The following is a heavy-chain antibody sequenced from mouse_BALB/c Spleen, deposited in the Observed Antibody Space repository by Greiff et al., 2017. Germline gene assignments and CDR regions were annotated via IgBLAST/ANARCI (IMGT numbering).Heavy chain of an antibody. J-gene: IGHJ3*01. CDR3: ARPYYDYDASY. D-gene: IGHD2-4*01. Sequence: EVQLVESGGGLVQPGGSRKLSCAASGFTFSSFGMHWVRQAPEKGLEWVAYISSGSSTIYYADTVKGRFTISRDNPKNTLFLQMTSLRSEDTAMYYCARPYYDYDASYWGQGTLVTVSA. CDR1: GFTFSSFG. V-gene: IGHV5-17*02. CDR2: ISSGSSTI.